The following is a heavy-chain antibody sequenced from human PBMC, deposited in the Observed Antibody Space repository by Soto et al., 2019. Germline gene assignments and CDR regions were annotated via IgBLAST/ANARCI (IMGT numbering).Heavy chain of an antibody. V-gene: IGHV4-31*03. D-gene: IGHD3-10*01. Sequence: QVQLQESGPGLVKPSQTLSLTCTVSGGSISSGGYYWSWIRQHPGKGLEWIGYIYYSGSTYYNPSLESGVTMTVDTSKNQFSLKLSSVTAADTAVYYCARDGKRFGDNWFDPWGQGTLVVVSS. CDR1: GGSISSGGYY. J-gene: IGHJ5*02. CDR3: ARDGKRFGDNWFDP. CDR2: IYYSGST.